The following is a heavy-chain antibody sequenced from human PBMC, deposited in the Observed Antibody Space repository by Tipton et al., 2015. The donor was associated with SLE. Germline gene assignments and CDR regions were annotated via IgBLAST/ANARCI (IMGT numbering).Heavy chain of an antibody. J-gene: IGHJ6*02. CDR3: AKGMTTTWWDTALDV. V-gene: IGHV3-30*04. D-gene: IGHD4-11*01. Sequence: SLRLSCAASGFTFSSYAMHWVRQAPGKGLEWVAVISYDGSNKYYADSVKGRFTISRDNSKNSLYLQMSSLRSEDTAFYYCAKGMTTTWWDTALDVWGQGTTVTVSS. CDR1: GFTFSSYA. CDR2: ISYDGSNK.